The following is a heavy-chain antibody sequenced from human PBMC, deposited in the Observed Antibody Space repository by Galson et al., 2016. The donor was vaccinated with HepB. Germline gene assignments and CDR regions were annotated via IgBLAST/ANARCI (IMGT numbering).Heavy chain of an antibody. V-gene: IGHV3-23*01. CDR3: AKGKWSLNTQFDY. Sequence: SLRLSCAASGFTFRNYGMNWVRQAPGKGLEWVSHISGSGGVKYYADSVKGRFTISRDDSQNTLFLQMNRLRADDTAIYYCAKGKWSLNTQFDYWGHGTLVTVSS. J-gene: IGHJ4*01. CDR1: GFTFRNYG. D-gene: IGHD2-8*01. CDR2: ISGSGGVK.